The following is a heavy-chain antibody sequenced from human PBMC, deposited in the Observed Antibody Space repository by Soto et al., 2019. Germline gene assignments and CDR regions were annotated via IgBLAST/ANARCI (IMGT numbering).Heavy chain of an antibody. J-gene: IGHJ6*02. CDR1: GYTFTSYY. Sequence: ASVKVSCKASGYTFTSYYMHWVRQAPGQGLEWMGIINPSGGSTSYAQKFPGRVIMTSDTSTSTVYMELSSLRSDDTAVYYCARDLAYCSGGSCYRRSYYGMDVWGQGTTVTVSS. D-gene: IGHD2-15*01. V-gene: IGHV1-46*01. CDR2: INPSGGST. CDR3: ARDLAYCSGGSCYRRSYYGMDV.